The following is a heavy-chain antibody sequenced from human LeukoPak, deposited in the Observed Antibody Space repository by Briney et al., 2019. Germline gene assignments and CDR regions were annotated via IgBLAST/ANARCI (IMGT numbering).Heavy chain of an antibody. CDR1: GFTFDDYG. CDR2: ISDSGGST. Sequence: PGGSLRLSCAASGFTFDDYGMSWVRQAPGKGLEWVSVISDSGGSTYYADAVKGRFTISRDNSKNTLYLQMNSLRPEDTAVYYCARGGKRALAGTRSPQYFQHWGQGTLVTVSS. CDR3: ARGGKRALAGTRSPQYFQH. D-gene: IGHD6-19*01. J-gene: IGHJ1*01. V-gene: IGHV3-23*01.